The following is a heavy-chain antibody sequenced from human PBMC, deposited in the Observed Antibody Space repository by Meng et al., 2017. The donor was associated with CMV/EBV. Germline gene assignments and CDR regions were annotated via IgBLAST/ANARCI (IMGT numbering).Heavy chain of an antibody. V-gene: IGHV3-53*01. CDR3: ARERVVVVPAATLDYGMDV. D-gene: IGHD2-2*01. CDR1: GFTVRSNY. J-gene: IGHJ6*02. Sequence: GESLKISCAASGFTVRSNYMSWVRQAPGKGLEWVSVIYSGGSTYYADSVKGRFTISRDNSKNTLYLQMNSLRAEDTAVYYCARERVVVVPAATLDYGMDVWGQGTTVTVSS. CDR2: IYSGGST.